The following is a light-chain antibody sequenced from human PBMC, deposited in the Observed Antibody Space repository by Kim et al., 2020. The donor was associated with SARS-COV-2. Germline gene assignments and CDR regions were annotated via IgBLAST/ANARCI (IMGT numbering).Light chain of an antibody. Sequence: ELTQPPSASGTPGQRVTISCSGSSSNIGRNTVNWYQQFPGAAPKLLIYSNNRRPSGVPDRFSGSKSGTSASLAISGLQSEDEADYYCATWDDSLNDYVFGTGTKVTVL. J-gene: IGLJ1*01. V-gene: IGLV1-44*01. CDR3: ATWDDSLNDYV. CDR1: SSNIGRNT. CDR2: SNN.